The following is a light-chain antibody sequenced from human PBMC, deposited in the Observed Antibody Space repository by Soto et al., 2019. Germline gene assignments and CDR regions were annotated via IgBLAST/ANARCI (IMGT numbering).Light chain of an antibody. CDR3: QQYNNWLWT. CDR1: QSVNSN. CDR2: GAS. J-gene: IGKJ1*01. Sequence: EIVMTQSPATLSVSPGERATLSCRASQSVNSNLAWYQQKPGQAPRLLIYGASTRATGIPARFSGSGSGTAFTFTISSLQSEDFEVYSCQQYNNWLWTFGQGTKVEIK. V-gene: IGKV3-15*01.